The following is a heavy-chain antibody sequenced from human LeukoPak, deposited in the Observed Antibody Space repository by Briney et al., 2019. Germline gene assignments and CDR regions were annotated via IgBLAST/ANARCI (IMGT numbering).Heavy chain of an antibody. Sequence: ASVKVSCKASGGTFSRYAISWVREAPGQGLEWMGRSIPSCDTANDAQKLQGRVTITTDESTRTSFIELSSLRSEDMAVYYCARSNGSGSYPDYWGQGTLVTVSS. CDR3: ARSNGSGSYPDY. D-gene: IGHD3-10*01. CDR2: SIPSCDTA. J-gene: IGHJ4*02. V-gene: IGHV1-69*05. CDR1: GGTFSRYA.